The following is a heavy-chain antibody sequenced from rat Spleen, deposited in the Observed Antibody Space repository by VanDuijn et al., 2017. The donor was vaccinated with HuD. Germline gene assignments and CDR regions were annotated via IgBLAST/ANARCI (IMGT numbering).Heavy chain of an antibody. CDR3: TTVTTGWFAY. CDR1: GFTFSNYG. Sequence: EVQLVESGGGLVQPGGSMKLSCAASGFTFSNYGMTWVRQAPTKGLEWVASISGSGGNTYYRDSVKGQFNISRDNAKSTLYLKMDSLRSEDTATYYCTTVTTGWFAYWGQGTLVTVSS. D-gene: IGHD1-10*01. CDR2: ISGSGGNT. V-gene: IGHV5-19*01. J-gene: IGHJ3*01.